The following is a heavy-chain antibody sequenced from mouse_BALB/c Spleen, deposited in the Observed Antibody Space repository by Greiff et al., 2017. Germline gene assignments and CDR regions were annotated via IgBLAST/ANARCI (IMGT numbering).Heavy chain of an antibody. CDR3: AREYDYGWFAY. D-gene: IGHD2-4*01. CDR1: GFSLTGYG. V-gene: IGHV2-6-7*01. Sequence: QVQLQQSGPGLVAPSQSLSITCTVSGFSLTGYGVNWVRQPPGKGLEWLGMIWGDGSTDYNSALKSRLSISKDNSKSQVFLKMNSLQTDDTARYYCAREYDYGWFAYWGQGTLVTVSA. J-gene: IGHJ3*01. CDR2: IWGDGST.